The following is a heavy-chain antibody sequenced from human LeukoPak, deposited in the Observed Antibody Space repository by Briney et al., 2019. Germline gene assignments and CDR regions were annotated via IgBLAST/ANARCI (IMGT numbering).Heavy chain of an antibody. CDR2: IYYSGST. Sequence: PSETLSLTCTVSGGSISSYYWSWIRQPPGKGLEWIGYIYYSGSTNYNPSLKSRVTISVDTSKNQFSLKLSSVTAADTAVYYCARKFTYYYDSSGFNRILNWFDPWGQGTLVTVSS. V-gene: IGHV4-59*12. J-gene: IGHJ5*02. CDR3: ARKFTYYYDSSGFNRILNWFDP. D-gene: IGHD3-22*01. CDR1: GGSISSYY.